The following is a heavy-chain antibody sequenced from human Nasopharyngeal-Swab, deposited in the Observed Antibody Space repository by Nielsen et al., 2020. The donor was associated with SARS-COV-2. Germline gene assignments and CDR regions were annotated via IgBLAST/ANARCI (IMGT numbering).Heavy chain of an antibody. V-gene: IGHV4-31*03. D-gene: IGHD3-10*01. Sequence: ALSLTCTVSGGSLSSSSYYWGWIRQHPGKGLEWIGYIYYSGSTYYNPSLKSRVTISVDTSKNQFSLKLSSVTAADTAVYYCARARLYYYGSGNYYMDVWGKGTTVTVSS. CDR3: ARARLYYYGSGNYYMDV. CDR1: GGSLSSSSYY. CDR2: IYYSGST. J-gene: IGHJ6*03.